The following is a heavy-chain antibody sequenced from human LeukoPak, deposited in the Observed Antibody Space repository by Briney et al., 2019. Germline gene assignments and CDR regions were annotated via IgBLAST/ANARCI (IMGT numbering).Heavy chain of an antibody. V-gene: IGHV4-4*02. J-gene: IGHJ4*02. CDR2: IYHSGST. D-gene: IGHD3-10*01. Sequence: PSGTLSLTCAVSGGSISSSNWWSWVRQPPGKGLEWIGEIYHSGSTNYNPSLKSRGTISVDKSKNQFSLKLSSVTAADTAVYYCLGSGSSYFDYWGQGTLVTVSS. CDR3: LGSGSSYFDY. CDR1: GGSISSSNW.